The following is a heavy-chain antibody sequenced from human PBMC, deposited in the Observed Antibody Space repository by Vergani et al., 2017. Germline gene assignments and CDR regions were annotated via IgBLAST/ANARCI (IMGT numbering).Heavy chain of an antibody. J-gene: IGHJ4*02. Sequence: QVQLVQSGAELKKPGASVSVSCKGSRHTFQTYGISWVRQAPGKGLEWMAWIRPYTGHTIYAQKFQGRVTMTTDTSTRTAYMELRSLRSDDTAVYYCARDQGSYYGSGSYYHFDYWGQGTLVTVSS. V-gene: IGHV1-18*01. CDR3: ARDQGSYYGSGSYYHFDY. CDR2: IRPYTGHT. D-gene: IGHD3-10*01. CDR1: RHTFQTYG.